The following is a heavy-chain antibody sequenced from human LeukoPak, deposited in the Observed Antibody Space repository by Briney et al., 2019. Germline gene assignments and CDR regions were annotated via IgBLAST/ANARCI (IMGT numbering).Heavy chain of an antibody. V-gene: IGHV4-39*01. CDR2: IYYSGST. D-gene: IGHD6-13*01. CDR1: GGSISSSSYY. CDR3: ARFTERIAADGLPIDY. Sequence: SETLSLTCTVSGGSISSSSYYWGWIRQPPGKGLEWIGSIYYSGSTYYNPSLKSRVTISVDTSKNQFSLKLSSVTAADTAVYYCARFTERIAADGLPIDYWGQGTLVTVSS. J-gene: IGHJ4*02.